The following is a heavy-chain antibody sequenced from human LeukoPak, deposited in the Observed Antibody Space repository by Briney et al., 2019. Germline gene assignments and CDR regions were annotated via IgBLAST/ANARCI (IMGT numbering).Heavy chain of an antibody. Sequence: GGSLRLSCAAPGFTFSSYGMHWVRQAPGKGLEWVAFIRYDGSNKYYADSVKGRFTISRDNSKNTLYLQMNSLRAEDTAVYYCAEDGSSWYATTSTSTDYWGQGTLVTVSS. CDR3: AEDGSSWYATTSTSTDY. CDR1: GFTFSSYG. D-gene: IGHD6-13*01. V-gene: IGHV3-30*02. CDR2: IRYDGSNK. J-gene: IGHJ4*02.